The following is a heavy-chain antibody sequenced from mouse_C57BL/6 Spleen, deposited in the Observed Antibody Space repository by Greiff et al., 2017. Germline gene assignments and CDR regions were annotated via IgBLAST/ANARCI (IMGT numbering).Heavy chain of an antibody. CDR1: GFTFSSYA. V-gene: IGHV5-9-1*02. CDR3: TREGGHGAMDY. CDR2: ISSGGDYI. Sequence: DVHLVASWAGLVKPGGSLKLSCAASGFTFSSYAMSWVRQTPEQRLEWVAYISSGGDYIYYADTVKGRFTISRDNARNTLYLQMSRLKSEDTAMYYCTREGGHGAMDYWGQGTSVTVSS. J-gene: IGHJ4*01.